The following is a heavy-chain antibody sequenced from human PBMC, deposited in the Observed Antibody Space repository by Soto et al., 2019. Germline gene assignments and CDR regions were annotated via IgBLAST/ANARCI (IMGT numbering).Heavy chain of an antibody. CDR1: GFTFSTYA. CDR3: VSRGISAFDH. J-gene: IGHJ4*02. Sequence: QVQVVESGGGVVQPGGSLRLSCAASGFTFSTYAMHWVRQAPGKGPDWVAFISSDGSNEYYADSVKGRFTISRDNSKKTLYLQMNSLGPEDTAVYCCVSRGISAFDHWGQGTLVTVSS. CDR2: ISSDGSNE. V-gene: IGHV3-30-3*01. D-gene: IGHD1-1*01.